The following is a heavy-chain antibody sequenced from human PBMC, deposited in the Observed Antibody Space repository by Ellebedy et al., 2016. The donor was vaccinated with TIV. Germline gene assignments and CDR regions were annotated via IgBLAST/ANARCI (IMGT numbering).Heavy chain of an antibody. J-gene: IGHJ4*02. CDR3: ARERDAYYGSGTLPGPYFDY. CDR2: INPSGGST. V-gene: IGHV1-46*01. Sequence: ASVKVSXKASGYTFTSYYMHWVRQAPGQGLEWMGIINPSGGSTSYAQKFQGRVTMTRDTSTSTVYMELSSLRSEDTAVYYCARERDAYYGSGTLPGPYFDYWGQGTLVTVSS. D-gene: IGHD3-10*01. CDR1: GYTFTSYY.